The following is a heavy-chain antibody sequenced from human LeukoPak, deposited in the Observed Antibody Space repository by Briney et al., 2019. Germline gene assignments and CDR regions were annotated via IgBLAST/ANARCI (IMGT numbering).Heavy chain of an antibody. Sequence: PSETLSLTCTVSGGSISSGSYYWSWIRQPAGKGLEWIGRIYTSGSTNYNPSLKSRVTISEDTSKNQFSLKLSSVTAADTAVYYCAGGAWNYYYWGQGTLVTVSS. J-gene: IGHJ4*02. V-gene: IGHV4-61*02. CDR2: IYTSGST. CDR3: AGGAWNYYY. CDR1: GGSISSGSYY. D-gene: IGHD1-7*01.